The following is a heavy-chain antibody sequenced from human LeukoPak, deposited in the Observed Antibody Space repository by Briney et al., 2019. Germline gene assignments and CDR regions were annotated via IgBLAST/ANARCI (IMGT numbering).Heavy chain of an antibody. CDR1: GHTFTSYD. D-gene: IGHD7-27*01. Sequence: ASVKVSCKASGHTFTSYDINWVRQATGQGLEWMGWMSPNSGNTGYAQKFQGRVTMTRDTSTSTAYMELTSLRSEDTAVYYCVRGPPNWGFDYWGQGTLVTVSS. CDR3: VRGPPNWGFDY. CDR2: MSPNSGNT. J-gene: IGHJ4*02. V-gene: IGHV1-8*01.